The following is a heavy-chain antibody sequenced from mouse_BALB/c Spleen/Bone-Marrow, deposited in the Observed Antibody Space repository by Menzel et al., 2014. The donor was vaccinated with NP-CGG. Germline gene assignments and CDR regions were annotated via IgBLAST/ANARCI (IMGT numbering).Heavy chain of an antibody. J-gene: IGHJ4*01. D-gene: IGHD2-1*01. Sequence: QVQLQHPGPGLVAPSQSLSITCTISGFSLTSYGVHWVRQPPGKGLEWLVVIWSDGSTTYNSALKSRLSISKDNSKSQVFLKMNSLQTDDTAMYYCARNGNFYAMDYWGQGTSVTVSS. V-gene: IGHV2-6-1*01. CDR1: GFSLTSYG. CDR3: ARNGNFYAMDY. CDR2: IWSDGST.